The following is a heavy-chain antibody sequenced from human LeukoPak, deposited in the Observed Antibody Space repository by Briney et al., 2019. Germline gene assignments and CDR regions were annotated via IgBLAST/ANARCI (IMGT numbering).Heavy chain of an antibody. CDR2: IKQDGSEK. Sequence: GSLRLSCAASGFTFDDYGMSWVRQAPGKGLEWVANIKQDGSEKYYVDSVKGRFTISRDNAKNSLYLQMNSLRAEDTAVYYCARAPDNFDWLGIDYWGQGTLVTVSS. D-gene: IGHD3-9*01. V-gene: IGHV3-7*01. CDR1: GFTFDDYG. CDR3: ARAPDNFDWLGIDY. J-gene: IGHJ4*02.